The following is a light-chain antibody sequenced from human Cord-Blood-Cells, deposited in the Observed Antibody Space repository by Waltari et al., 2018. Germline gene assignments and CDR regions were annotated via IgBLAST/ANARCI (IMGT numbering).Light chain of an antibody. CDR3: CSYAGSSTFVV. J-gene: IGLJ2*01. CDR1: SSAVGSSIS. V-gene: IGLV2-23*03. CDR2: EGS. Sequence: QSALTQHASVSGSPGPSITISCPGTSSAVGSSISFSWYHPHPGKAPKLIIYEGSKRPSGVSNRFAGSNSGNTASLTISGLQAEDEADYYCCSYAGSSTFVVFGGGTKLTVL.